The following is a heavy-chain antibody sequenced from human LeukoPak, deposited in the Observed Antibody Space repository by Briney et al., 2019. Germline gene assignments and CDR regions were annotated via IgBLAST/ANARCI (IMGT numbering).Heavy chain of an antibody. CDR2: ISYDGSNK. J-gene: IGHJ6*02. CDR3: ARGDTYCGGDCYYYGVDV. CDR1: GFTFSNYW. Sequence: GGSLRLSCAASGFTFSNYWMSWVRQAPGKGLEWVAVISYDGSNKYYADSVKGRFTISRDNSKNTLYLQMNSLKAEDTAVYYCARGDTYCGGDCYYYGVDVWGQGTTVTVSS. D-gene: IGHD2-21*01. V-gene: IGHV3-30-3*01.